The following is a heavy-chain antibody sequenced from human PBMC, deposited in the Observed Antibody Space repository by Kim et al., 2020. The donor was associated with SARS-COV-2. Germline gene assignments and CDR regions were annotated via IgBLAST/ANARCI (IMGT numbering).Heavy chain of an antibody. CDR2: IKNKGDGGAL. D-gene: IGHD1-1*01. CDR1: GFTFSSSW. Sequence: GGSLRLSCAASGFTFSSSWMSWVRQAPGKGLEWLGRIKNKGDGGALDYSAPVKGRFTISRDDSKNTLYLQMNSLKPDDTGEYYCTTDPRHWGQGTLVTV. V-gene: IGHV3-15*01. J-gene: IGHJ4*02. CDR3: TTDPRH.